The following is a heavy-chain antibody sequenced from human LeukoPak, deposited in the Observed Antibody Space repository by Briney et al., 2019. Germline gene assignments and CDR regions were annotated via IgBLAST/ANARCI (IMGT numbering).Heavy chain of an antibody. CDR3: ASGGSGSSLDY. CDR1: GYTFTAYY. Sequence: ASVKVSCKASGYTFTAYYMHWVRQAPGQGLEWMGRINPNSGGTNSAQKFQGRVTMTRDTSISTAYMELSRLTSDDTAVYYCASGGSGSSLDYWGQGTLVTVSS. D-gene: IGHD3-10*01. V-gene: IGHV1-2*06. CDR2: INPNSGGT. J-gene: IGHJ4*02.